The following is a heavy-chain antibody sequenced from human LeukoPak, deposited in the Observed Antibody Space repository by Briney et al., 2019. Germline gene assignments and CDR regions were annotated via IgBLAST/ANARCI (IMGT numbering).Heavy chain of an antibody. D-gene: IGHD4-17*01. V-gene: IGHV1-46*01. Sequence: ASVKVSCKASGYTFINNWMHWVRQAPGQGLEWMGIINPSGGSTSYAQKFQGRVTMTRDMSTSTVYMELSSLRSEDTAVYYCARESGTTVTSSAFDIWGHGTMVTVSS. CDR1: GYTFINNW. CDR3: ARESGTTVTSSAFDI. J-gene: IGHJ3*02. CDR2: INPSGGST.